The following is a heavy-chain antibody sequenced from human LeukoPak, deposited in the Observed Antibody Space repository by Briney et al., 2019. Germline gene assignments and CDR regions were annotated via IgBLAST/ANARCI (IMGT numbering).Heavy chain of an antibody. V-gene: IGHV4-61*08. Sequence: SETLSLTCTVSGGSISSGDYYWSWLRQPPGKGLEWIGYIYYSGSTNYNPSLKSRVTISVDTSKNQFSLKLSSVTAADTAVYYCARDSMVRGVDYWGQGTLVTVSS. CDR3: ARDSMVRGVDY. D-gene: IGHD3-10*01. J-gene: IGHJ4*02. CDR1: GGSISSGDYY. CDR2: IYYSGST.